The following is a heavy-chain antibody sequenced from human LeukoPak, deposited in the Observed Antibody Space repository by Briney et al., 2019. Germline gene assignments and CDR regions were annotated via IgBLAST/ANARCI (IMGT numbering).Heavy chain of an antibody. Sequence: SETLSLTCTVSGGSISSYYWSWIRQPPGKGLEWIGYIYYSGSTNYSPSLKSRVTISVDTSKNQFSLKLSSVTAADTAVYYCARVSPSYSNYMVAFDYWGQGTLVTVSS. D-gene: IGHD4-11*01. CDR2: IYYSGST. CDR3: ARVSPSYSNYMVAFDY. V-gene: IGHV4-59*01. CDR1: GGSISSYY. J-gene: IGHJ4*02.